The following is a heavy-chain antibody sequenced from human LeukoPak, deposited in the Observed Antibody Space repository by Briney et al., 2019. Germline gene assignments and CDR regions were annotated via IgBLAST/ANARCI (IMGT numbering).Heavy chain of an antibody. J-gene: IGHJ4*02. D-gene: IGHD4-23*01. CDR2: MNPNSGNT. CDR3: ARGERMTTVVVPSDY. V-gene: IGHV1-8*01. Sequence: ASVKVSCKASGYTFTSYDINWVRQVTGQGLEWMGWMNPNSGNTGYAQKFQGRVTMTRNTSISTAYMELSSLRSEDTAVYYCARGERMTTVVVPSDYWGQGTLVTVSS. CDR1: GYTFTSYD.